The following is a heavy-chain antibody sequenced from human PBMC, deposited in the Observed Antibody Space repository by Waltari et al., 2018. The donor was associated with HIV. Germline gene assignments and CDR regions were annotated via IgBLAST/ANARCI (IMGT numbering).Heavy chain of an antibody. J-gene: IGHJ6*04. CDR3: AKDRSGSLHYFYYYGMDV. V-gene: IGHV3-30*01. Sequence: QVQLVESGGGVVRPGGSLRLSCSASGFMFSGYVLHWVRQAPGKGGEWVAATSFDGTNNYYAHSVKGRFTISRDNIKNILHLQMNSLKIEDMAVYYCAKDRSGSLHYFYYYGMDVWGKGTTVAVSS. CDR1: GFMFSGYV. D-gene: IGHD3-22*01. CDR2: TSFDGTNN.